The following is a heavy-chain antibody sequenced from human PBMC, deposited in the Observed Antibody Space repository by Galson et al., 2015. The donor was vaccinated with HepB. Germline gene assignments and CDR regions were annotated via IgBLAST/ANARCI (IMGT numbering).Heavy chain of an antibody. J-gene: IGHJ3*02. V-gene: IGHV3-30*18. CDR1: GFTFSSYA. D-gene: IGHD3-10*01. CDR2: ISYDGSNK. CDR3: AKEHYYGSAREAFDI. Sequence: SLRLSCAASGFTFSSYAMHWVRQAPGKGLEWVAVISYDGSNKYYADSVKGRFTISRDNSKNTLYLQMNSLRAEDTAVYYCAKEHYYGSAREAFDIWGQGTMVTVSS.